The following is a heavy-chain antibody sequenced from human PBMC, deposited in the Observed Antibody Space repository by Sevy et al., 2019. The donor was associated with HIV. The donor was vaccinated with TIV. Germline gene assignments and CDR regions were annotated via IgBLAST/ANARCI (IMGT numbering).Heavy chain of an antibody. CDR2: IYWDDDK. Sequence: SGPTLVNPTQTLTLTCTFSGFSLSTNGVGVGWIRQPPGKALECLALIYWDDDKHYSPSLKSSLTITKDTSKNQVVLTMTNMDPVDPATYYCARRDYGDYVDWFDPWGQGTLVTVSS. CDR1: GFSLSTNGVG. J-gene: IGHJ5*02. CDR3: ARRDYGDYVDWFDP. D-gene: IGHD4-17*01. V-gene: IGHV2-5*02.